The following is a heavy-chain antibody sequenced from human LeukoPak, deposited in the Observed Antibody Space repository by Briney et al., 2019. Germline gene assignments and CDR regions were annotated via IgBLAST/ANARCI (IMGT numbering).Heavy chain of an antibody. V-gene: IGHV4-4*09. Sequence: AETLSLTCTVSGGSISGGYWSWIRQPPGRGLEWIGYVYTSGSTNYNPSLKSRVTISVDTSKSQFALKLSSVTAADTAVYYCAKSYFDYSTYYSYYFNLWGQGALVTVSS. J-gene: IGHJ4*02. D-gene: IGHD4-11*01. CDR3: AKSYFDYSTYYSYYFNL. CDR1: GGSISGGY. CDR2: VYTSGST.